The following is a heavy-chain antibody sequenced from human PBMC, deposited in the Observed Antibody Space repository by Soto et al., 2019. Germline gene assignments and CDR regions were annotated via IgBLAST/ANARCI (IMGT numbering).Heavy chain of an antibody. CDR3: VRVYGEIDY. D-gene: IGHD4-17*01. CDR2: MNPKSGNT. J-gene: IGHJ4*02. Sequence: QVKLVQSGAEVKKPGASVKVSCKASGYTFTNYDINWVRQATGQGLEWMGWMNPKSGNTGYAQQFQGRVIMPRSTSISTAYMELSSLRSEDTAVYYCVRVYGEIDYWGPGTLVTVSS. V-gene: IGHV1-8*02. CDR1: GYTFTNYD.